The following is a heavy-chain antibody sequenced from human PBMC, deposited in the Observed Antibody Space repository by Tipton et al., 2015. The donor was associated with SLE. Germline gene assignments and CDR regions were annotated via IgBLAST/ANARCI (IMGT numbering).Heavy chain of an antibody. J-gene: IGHJ3*02. CDR2: IHYSGST. CDR1: GGSISSTTFY. Sequence: LRLSCTVSGGSISSTTFYWSWIRENPGKGLEWIGYIHYSGSTFYNPSLKSRITMSLDTSENQFSLRLSSVTAADTAVYYCARGEMDVFDIWGQGTVVSVSS. V-gene: IGHV4-31*03. CDR3: ARGEMDVFDI.